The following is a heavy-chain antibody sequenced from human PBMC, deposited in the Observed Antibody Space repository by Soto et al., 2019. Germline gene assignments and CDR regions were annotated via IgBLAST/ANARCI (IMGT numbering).Heavy chain of an antibody. J-gene: IGHJ4*02. CDR2: IIPIFGTA. D-gene: IGHD3-22*01. CDR3: ARKVHYSDSSGYIDY. V-gene: IGHV1-69*01. CDR1: GDTFNTYA. Sequence: QVQLVQSGAEVKKPGSSVKVSCKASGDTFNTYAISWVRQAPGQGLEWMGGIIPIFGTAKYAQKFQGRVTVTADESTITSYMELSSLRSEDTAVYYCARKVHYSDSSGYIDYWGQGTLVTVSS.